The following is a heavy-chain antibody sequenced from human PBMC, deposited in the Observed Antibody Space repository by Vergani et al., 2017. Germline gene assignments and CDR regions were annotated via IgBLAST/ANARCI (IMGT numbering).Heavy chain of an antibody. D-gene: IGHD3-22*01. CDR3: AKGGDSSSYYYVYYFDY. CDR1: GFTFSSYA. CDR2: ISGSGGST. J-gene: IGHJ4*02. V-gene: IGHV3-23*01. Sequence: EVQLLESGGGLVQPGGSLRLSCAASGFTFSSYAMSWVRQAPGKGREWVSAISGSGGSTYYADSVKGRFTISRDNSKNPLYLQMNSLRAEDTALYYCAKGGDSSSYYYVYYFDYWGQGTLVTVSS.